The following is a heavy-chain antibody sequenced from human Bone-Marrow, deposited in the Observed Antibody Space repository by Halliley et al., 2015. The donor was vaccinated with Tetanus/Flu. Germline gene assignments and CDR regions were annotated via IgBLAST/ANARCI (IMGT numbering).Heavy chain of an antibody. Sequence: QLVQSGAEVKKPGSSLRVSCTASGYTFNNKIISWVRRAPGQGLEWIGGVSPSLAASHYPQHFQGRVTVTADESTTTAYMELLSPAYDDAAVYCCPGGSRGHGYFRCWGQGALVTVSS. CDR3: PGGSRGHGYFRC. CDR1: GYTFNNKI. CDR2: VSPSLAAS. J-gene: IGHJ4*02. D-gene: IGHD1-26*01. V-gene: IGHV1-69*16.